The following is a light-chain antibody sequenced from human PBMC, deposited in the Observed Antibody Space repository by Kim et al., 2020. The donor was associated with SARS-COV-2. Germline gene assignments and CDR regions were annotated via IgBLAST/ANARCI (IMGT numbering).Light chain of an antibody. CDR1: QSVSSTY. V-gene: IGKV3-20*01. CDR3: QQYGTSPYT. CDR2: GAS. Sequence: LAPGERAALSCRTSQSVSSTYLAWYQQKPGQAPRLLIYGASNRASGIPDRFSGSGSGTDFTLTISRLEPEDFAVYFCQQYGTSPYTFGQGTKLEI. J-gene: IGKJ2*01.